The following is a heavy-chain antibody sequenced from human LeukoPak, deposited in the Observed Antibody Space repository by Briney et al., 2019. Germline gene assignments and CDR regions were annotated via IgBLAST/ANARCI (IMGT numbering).Heavy chain of an antibody. D-gene: IGHD3-3*01. CDR3: ARIPKDFWSGTPLPYYFDY. Sequence: VASVKVSCKASGGTFSSYAISWVRQAPGQGLEWMGGIIPIFGTANYAQKFQGRVTITADESTSTAYMELSSLRSEDTAVYYCARIPKDFWSGTPLPYYFDYWGQGTLVTVSS. CDR2: IIPIFGTA. CDR1: GGTFSSYA. J-gene: IGHJ4*02. V-gene: IGHV1-69*13.